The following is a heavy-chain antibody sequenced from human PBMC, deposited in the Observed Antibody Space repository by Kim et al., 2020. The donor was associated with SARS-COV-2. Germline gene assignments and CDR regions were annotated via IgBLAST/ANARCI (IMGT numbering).Heavy chain of an antibody. J-gene: IGHJ4*02. CDR3: ARGEGGGWWYPYY. Sequence: SETLSLTCAVYSGSISSYYWSWIRQPPGKGLEWIGDIYYSGSTDYNPSLKSRVTISLDTSKNQVSLDVSSVTAADTAVYYCARGEGGGWWYPYYCCQGT. CDR1: SGSISSYY. CDR2: IYYSGST. D-gene: IGHD2-15*01. V-gene: IGHV4-59*01.